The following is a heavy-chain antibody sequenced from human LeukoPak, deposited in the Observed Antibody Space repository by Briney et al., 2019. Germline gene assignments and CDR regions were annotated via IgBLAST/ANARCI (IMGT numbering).Heavy chain of an antibody. J-gene: IGHJ6*02. Sequence: SETLSLTCAVYGGSFSGYYWSWIRQPPGKGLEWIGEINHSGSTNYNPSLKSRVTISVDTSKNQFSLKLSSVTAADTAVYYCARGKITMVRGVMFWYYYGMDVWGQGTTVTVSS. CDR3: ARGKITMVRGVMFWYYYGMDV. D-gene: IGHD3-10*01. V-gene: IGHV4-34*01. CDR2: INHSGST. CDR1: GGSFSGYY.